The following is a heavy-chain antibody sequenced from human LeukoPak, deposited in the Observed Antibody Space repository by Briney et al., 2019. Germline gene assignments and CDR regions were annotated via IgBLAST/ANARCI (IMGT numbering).Heavy chain of an antibody. CDR1: GFTFSSYG. CDR3: AKDQYYDSSGYFHYFDY. J-gene: IGHJ4*02. D-gene: IGHD3-22*01. V-gene: IGHV3-23*01. Sequence: GGSLRLSCAASGFTFSSYGMSWVRQAPGKGLQWVSVIIGSGSSTYYADSVKGRFTISRDNSKNTLYLQMNSLRAEDTAVYYCAKDQYYDSSGYFHYFDYWGQGTLVTVSS. CDR2: IIGSGSST.